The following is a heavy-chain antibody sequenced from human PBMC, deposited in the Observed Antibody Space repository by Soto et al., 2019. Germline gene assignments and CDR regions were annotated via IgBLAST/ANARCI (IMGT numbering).Heavy chain of an antibody. CDR3: ARPGGDY. J-gene: IGHJ4*02. V-gene: IGHV3-30*03. CDR1: GFTFSTSA. Sequence: QVQLAESGGGVVQPGMSQRLSCAASGFTFSTSAMHWVRQTPGKGLEWVAMISFDGGNTFYADSVKGRFTISRDNPKNTVYLQMNTLRLEDTAVYFCARPGGDYWGRGTLVIVSS. CDR2: ISFDGGNT.